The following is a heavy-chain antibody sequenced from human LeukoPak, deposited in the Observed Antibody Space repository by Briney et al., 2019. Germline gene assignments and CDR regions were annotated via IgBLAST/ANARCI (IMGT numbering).Heavy chain of an antibody. CDR2: IYTSGST. CDR1: GGSISGYY. CDR3: ASGEDSFPVDY. V-gene: IGHV4-4*07. Sequence: PSETLSLTCTVSGGSISGYYWSWIRQPAGKGLEWIGRIYTSGSTNYNPSLKSRVTISVDTSKNQFSLKLSSVTAADTAVYYCASGEDSFPVDYWGQGTLVTVSS. D-gene: IGHD6-6*01. J-gene: IGHJ4*02.